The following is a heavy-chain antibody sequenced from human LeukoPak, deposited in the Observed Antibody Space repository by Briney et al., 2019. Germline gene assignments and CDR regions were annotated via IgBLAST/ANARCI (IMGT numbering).Heavy chain of an antibody. V-gene: IGHV4-59*01. Sequence: SETLSLTCTVSGGSISSYYWSWIRQPPGKGLEWIGFIFYSGSTHYNPSLKSRVTMSVDTSKSQFSLKLSSVTAADTAVYYCANSSLFCSSVSCSYYFDSWGQGTLVTVSS. CDR1: GGSISSYY. CDR2: IFYSGST. D-gene: IGHD2-2*01. J-gene: IGHJ4*02. CDR3: ANSSLFCSSVSCSYYFDS.